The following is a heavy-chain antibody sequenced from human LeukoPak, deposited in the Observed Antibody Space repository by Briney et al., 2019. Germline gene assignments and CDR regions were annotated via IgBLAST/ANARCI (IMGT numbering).Heavy chain of an antibody. J-gene: IGHJ5*02. Sequence: ASVKVSCKASGYTFTDYSVHWMRHAPGQGLEWMGWINPNSGGTNYAQKFQGRVTMTRDTSISTAYMELSRLRSDDTSVYYCARDKLEISELNWFDPWGQGTLVTVSS. CDR1: GYTFTDYS. D-gene: IGHD5-24*01. CDR3: ARDKLEISELNWFDP. V-gene: IGHV1-2*02. CDR2: INPNSGGT.